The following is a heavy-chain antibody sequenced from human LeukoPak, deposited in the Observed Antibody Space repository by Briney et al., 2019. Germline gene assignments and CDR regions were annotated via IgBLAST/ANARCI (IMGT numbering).Heavy chain of an antibody. CDR1: GGSFSGYY. CDR2: INYSGST. CDR3: ALYDILTGYQFDY. D-gene: IGHD3-9*01. J-gene: IGHJ4*02. Sequence: SETLSLTCAVYGGSFSGYYWSWIRQPPGKGLEWIGEINYSGSTNYNPSLKSRVTISVDTSKNQFSLKLSSVTAADTAVYYCALYDILTGYQFDYWGQGTLVTVSS. V-gene: IGHV4-34*01.